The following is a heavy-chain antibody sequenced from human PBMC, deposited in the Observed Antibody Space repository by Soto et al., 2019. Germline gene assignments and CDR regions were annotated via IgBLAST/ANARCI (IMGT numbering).Heavy chain of an antibody. CDR2: ISGSGGST. D-gene: IGHD3-9*01. Sequence: GGSLRLSCAASGFTFSSYAMSWVRQAPGKGLEWVSAISGSGGSTYYADSVKGRFTISRDNSKNTLYLQMNSLRAEDTAVYYCAKYYDILTGYYLVIDYWGQGTLVTVSS. J-gene: IGHJ4*02. CDR1: GFTFSSYA. CDR3: AKYYDILTGYYLVIDY. V-gene: IGHV3-23*01.